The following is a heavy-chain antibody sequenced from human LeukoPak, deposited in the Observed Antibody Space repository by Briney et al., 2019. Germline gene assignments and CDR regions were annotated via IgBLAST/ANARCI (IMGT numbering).Heavy chain of an antibody. CDR2: INTYNGNT. V-gene: IGHV1-18*01. CDR1: GYTFTTFG. Sequence: ASVKVSCKASGYTFTTFGISWVRQAPGQGLEWMGWINTYNGNTNYAQKLQGRVTMTADTSTSTAYLELRSLRSDDTAVYYCARAGTVEMTPLDYWGQGTLVTVSS. D-gene: IGHD5-24*01. CDR3: ARAGTVEMTPLDY. J-gene: IGHJ4*02.